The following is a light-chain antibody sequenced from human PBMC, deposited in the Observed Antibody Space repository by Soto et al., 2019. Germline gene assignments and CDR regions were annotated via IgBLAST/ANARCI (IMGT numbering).Light chain of an antibody. CDR1: QSISTW. J-gene: IGKJ1*01. V-gene: IGKV1-5*03. CDR2: KAS. Sequence: DIQMTQSPSTLSASVGDRVTITCRASQSISTWLAWYQQEPGKAPKLLIHKASSLQSGVPSRFSGSGSGTDFTLTISSLHPDDFATYYCQHYNSYPWTFGQGTKVDIK. CDR3: QHYNSYPWT.